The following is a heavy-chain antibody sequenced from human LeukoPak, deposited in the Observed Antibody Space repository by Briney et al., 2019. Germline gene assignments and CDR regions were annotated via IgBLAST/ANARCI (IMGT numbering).Heavy chain of an antibody. J-gene: IGHJ4*02. CDR1: EFTFSSYA. V-gene: IGHV3-30-3*01. D-gene: IGHD6-19*01. CDR2: ISYDGSNK. Sequence: GGSLRLSCAASEFTFSSYAMHWVRQAPGKGLEWVAVISYDGSNKYYADSVKGRFTISRDNSKNTLYLQMNSLRAEDTAVYYCARPPGSGWYDSVYFDYWGQGTLVTVSS. CDR3: ARPPGSGWYDSVYFDY.